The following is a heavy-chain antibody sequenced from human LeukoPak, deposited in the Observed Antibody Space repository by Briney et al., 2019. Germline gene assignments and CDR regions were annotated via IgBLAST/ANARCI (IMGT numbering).Heavy chain of an antibody. J-gene: IGHJ3*02. Sequence: ASVKVSCKASGYTFTSYYMHWVRQAPGQGLEWMGIINPSGGSTSHAQKFQGRVTMTRDTSTSTVYMELSSLRSEDTAVYYCAREAGGDYVWGSYRPGAFDIWGQGTMVTVSS. CDR1: GYTFTSYY. CDR3: AREAGGDYVWGSYRPGAFDI. CDR2: INPSGGST. D-gene: IGHD3-16*02. V-gene: IGHV1-46*01.